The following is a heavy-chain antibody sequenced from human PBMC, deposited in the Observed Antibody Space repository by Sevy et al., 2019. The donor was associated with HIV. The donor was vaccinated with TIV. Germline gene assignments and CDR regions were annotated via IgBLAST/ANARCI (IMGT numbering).Heavy chain of an antibody. Sequence: ASVKVSCKASGYTFTALDINWVSQATGQGLEWMGWMNPNTGQTDYSQRFQGRVTMTRDTSISTAYMELHSLRSDDTAIYYSTRSIAAGVDYWGQGTPVTVSS. J-gene: IGHJ4*02. CDR2: MNPNTGQT. D-gene: IGHD6-13*01. V-gene: IGHV1-8*01. CDR1: GYTFTALD. CDR3: TRSIAAGVDY.